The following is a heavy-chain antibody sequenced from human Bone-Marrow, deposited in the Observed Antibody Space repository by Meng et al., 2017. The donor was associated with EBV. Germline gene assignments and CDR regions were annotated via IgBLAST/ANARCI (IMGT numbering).Heavy chain of an antibody. CDR3: ARGDVVVEAATPPDR. V-gene: IGHV1-69*01. CDR2: IIPLFGTT. CDR1: GDTFSSYT. D-gene: IGHD2-15*01. Sequence: VQSGAEVKKPGSSVKVSCKASGDTFSSYTFTWVRQAPGQGLEWMGGIIPLFGTTDYAQNFQGRVTITADEVTSTVYMELASLRSDDTAVYFCARGDVVVEAATPPDRWGQGTLVTVSS. J-gene: IGHJ5*02.